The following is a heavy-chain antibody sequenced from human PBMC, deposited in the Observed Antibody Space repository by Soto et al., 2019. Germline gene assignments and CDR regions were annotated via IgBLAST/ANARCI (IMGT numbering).Heavy chain of an antibody. J-gene: IGHJ4*02. V-gene: IGHV4-30-2*01. Sequence: SETLSLTCAVSGGSISSGGYSWSWIRQPPGKGPEWIGYIYHSGSTYYNPSLKSRVTISVDRSKNQFSLKLSSVTAADTAVYYCARGPHKVWGQGTLVTVS. CDR1: GGSISSGGYS. CDR3: ARGPHKV. CDR2: IYHSGST.